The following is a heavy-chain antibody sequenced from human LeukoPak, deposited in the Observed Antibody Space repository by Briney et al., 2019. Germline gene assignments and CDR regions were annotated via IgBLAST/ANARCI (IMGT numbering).Heavy chain of an antibody. J-gene: IGHJ6*02. V-gene: IGHV3-9*01. CDR3: AKDSEPYSSGRGPRYYYYGMDV. CDR1: GFTFDDYA. D-gene: IGHD6-19*01. Sequence: GRSLRLSCAASGFTFDDYAMHWVRHAPGKGLEWVSGISWNSSSIGYADSVKGRFTISRDNAKNSLYLQMNSLRAEDTALYYCAKDSEPYSSGRGPRYYYYGMDVWGQGTTVTVSS. CDR2: ISWNSSSI.